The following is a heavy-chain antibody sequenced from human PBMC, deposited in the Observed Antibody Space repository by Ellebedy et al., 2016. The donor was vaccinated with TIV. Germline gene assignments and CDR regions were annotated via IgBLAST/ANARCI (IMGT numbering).Heavy chain of an antibody. Sequence: PGGSLRLSCVAAEASEFTFSDHAMHWVRQAPVKGLEWVALVSDDGGTTLHADSVRGRFTISRDNSKKTVYLQMNSLRNEDTAMYFCARDDSGLHWGQGTLVTVSS. D-gene: IGHD2-21*02. V-gene: IGHV3-30-3*01. CDR3: ARDDSGLH. J-gene: IGHJ4*02. CDR2: VSDDGGTT. CDR1: EFTFSDHA.